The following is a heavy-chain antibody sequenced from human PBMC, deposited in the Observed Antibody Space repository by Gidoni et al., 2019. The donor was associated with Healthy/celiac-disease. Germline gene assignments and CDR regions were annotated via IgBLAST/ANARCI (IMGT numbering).Heavy chain of an antibody. Sequence: QVQLQESGAGLVTPSETLSLTCTVSGGSIGSYYWSWIRQPPGKGLAWIGYIYYSGGTNYHPSLKSRVTISVDTSKNQFSLKLSSVTAADTAVYYCARVGYYYGSGSYSAFDIWGQGTMVTVSS. CDR1: GGSIGSYY. V-gene: IGHV4-59*01. CDR3: ARVGYYYGSGSYSAFDI. D-gene: IGHD3-10*01. CDR2: IYYSGGT. J-gene: IGHJ3*02.